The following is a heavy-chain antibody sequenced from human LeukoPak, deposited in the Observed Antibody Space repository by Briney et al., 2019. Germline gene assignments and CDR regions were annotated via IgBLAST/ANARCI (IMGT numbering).Heavy chain of an antibody. J-gene: IGHJ4*02. Sequence: ASVKVSCKASGGTFSSYAISWVRQAPGQGLEWMGGIIPIFGTANYAQKFQGRVTITADESTSTAYMELNSLRAEDTAVYYCAGETGLRTFDYWGQGTLVTVSS. V-gene: IGHV1-69*01. CDR2: IIPIFGTA. CDR3: AGETGLRTFDY. D-gene: IGHD3-10*01. CDR1: GGTFSSYA.